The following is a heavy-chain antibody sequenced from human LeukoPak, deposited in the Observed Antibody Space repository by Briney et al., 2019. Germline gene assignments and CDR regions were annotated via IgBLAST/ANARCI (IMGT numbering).Heavy chain of an antibody. CDR1: GYSFTGYY. CDR2: INPKNGAT. CDR3: STGSETYYDFWSGSSFDS. D-gene: IGHD3-3*01. V-gene: IGHV1-2*02. J-gene: IGHJ4*02. Sequence: ASVKVYCKASGYSFTGYYIHWVRQAPGQGHDWMGWINPKNGATKYAQKFQRRVTMTRDTSISSAYMELTRLRSDDTARYYCSTGSETYYDFWSGSSFDSWGQGTLVTVSS.